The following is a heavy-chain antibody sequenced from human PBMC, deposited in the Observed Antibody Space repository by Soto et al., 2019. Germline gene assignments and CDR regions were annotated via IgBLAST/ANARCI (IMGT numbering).Heavy chain of an antibody. V-gene: IGHV1-18*01. CDR3: ARAHWGAYYYYMDV. D-gene: IGHD3-16*01. CDR1: GYTFTSYG. Sequence: ASVKVSCKASGYTFTSYGISWVRQAPGQGLEWMGWISAYNGNTNYAQKLQGRVTMTTDTSTSTAYMELRSLRSDDTAVYYCARAHWGAYYYYMDVWGKGTTVTVSS. CDR2: ISAYNGNT. J-gene: IGHJ6*03.